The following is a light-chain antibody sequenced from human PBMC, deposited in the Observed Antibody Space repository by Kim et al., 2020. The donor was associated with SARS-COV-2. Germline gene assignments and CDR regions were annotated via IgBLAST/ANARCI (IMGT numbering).Light chain of an antibody. CDR2: DAT. V-gene: IGKV1-5*01. Sequence: SASKGDRVIITCRASQSINNWLAWYQQKPGMVPKLLIYDATSLERGVPRRFSGSGSGTEFTLTISGLQPDDFATYYCQQYNKHSRTFGQGTKLEI. CDR3: QQYNKHSRT. J-gene: IGKJ2*01. CDR1: QSINNW.